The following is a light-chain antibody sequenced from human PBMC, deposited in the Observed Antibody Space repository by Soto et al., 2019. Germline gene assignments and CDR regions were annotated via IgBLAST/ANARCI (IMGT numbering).Light chain of an antibody. CDR3: LQYYNTWT. CDR2: WAS. J-gene: IGKJ1*01. CDR1: QSVLSSSNNETY. V-gene: IGKV4-1*01. Sequence: DIVMTQSPDSLAVSLGESATINCKSIQSVLSSSNNETYLAWYQQKPGQPPKLLIYWASTRESGVPARFSGSGSGTDFTLTISSLQAADVAVYSCLQYYNTWTFGQGTKVEIK.